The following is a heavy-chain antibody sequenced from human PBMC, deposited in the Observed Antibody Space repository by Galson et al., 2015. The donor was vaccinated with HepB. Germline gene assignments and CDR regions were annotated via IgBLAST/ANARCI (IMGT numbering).Heavy chain of an antibody. Sequence: SLRLSCAASGFTFRSYGMHWVRQTPGKGLEWVAVVSYDGNDKYYADSVKGRFTISRDNSKNTVYLQMNSLRAEDTALYYCAKDYNWNYYGYYYYYMDVWGKGTTVTVSS. CDR1: GFTFRSYG. D-gene: IGHD1-7*01. V-gene: IGHV3-30*18. J-gene: IGHJ6*03. CDR3: AKDYNWNYYGYYYYYMDV. CDR2: VSYDGNDK.